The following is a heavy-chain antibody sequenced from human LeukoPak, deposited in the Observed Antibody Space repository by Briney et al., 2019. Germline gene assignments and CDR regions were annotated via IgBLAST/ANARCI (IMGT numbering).Heavy chain of an antibody. J-gene: IGHJ4*02. CDR3: ARDFDWGSGH. CDR1: GFTFSTYW. D-gene: IGHD7-27*01. Sequence: GGSLRLSCAASGFTFSTYWMHWVRQAPGKGLVWVSRISGDGSDTRYADSVKGRFIISRDNAKNTLYLQLNGLRAEDTAVYYCARDFDWGSGHWGQGALVTVSS. CDR2: ISGDGSDT. V-gene: IGHV3-74*01.